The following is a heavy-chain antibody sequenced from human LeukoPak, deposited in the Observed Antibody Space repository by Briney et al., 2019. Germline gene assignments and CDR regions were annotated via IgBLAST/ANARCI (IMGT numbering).Heavy chain of an antibody. Sequence: GRSLRLSCTASRFTFRDYSLHWVRQAPGKGLEWLAAVSYDETYKYYVGSVKGRFTISRDDSKNTLYLQMNSLRTEDTAIYYCTCSDDYGDYWGQGTLVTVSS. CDR1: RFTFRDYS. D-gene: IGHD3-16*01. J-gene: IGHJ4*02. CDR2: VSYDETYK. CDR3: TCSDDYGDY. V-gene: IGHV3-30*03.